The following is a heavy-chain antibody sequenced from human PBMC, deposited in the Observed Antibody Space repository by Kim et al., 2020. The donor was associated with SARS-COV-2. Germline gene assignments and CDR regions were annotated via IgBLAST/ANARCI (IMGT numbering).Heavy chain of an antibody. Sequence: GGSLRLSCAASGFNFNTYGMHWVRQAPGKGLEWVAVISYDGSNKYYADSVKGRFTISRDNSKNTLYLQMNSLRAEDTAVYYCATRVGLVGFPLPDYCGLG. J-gene: IGHJ4*02. CDR2: ISYDGSNK. CDR1: GFNFNTYG. CDR3: ATRVGLVGFPLPDY. D-gene: IGHD1-26*01. V-gene: IGHV3-30*03.